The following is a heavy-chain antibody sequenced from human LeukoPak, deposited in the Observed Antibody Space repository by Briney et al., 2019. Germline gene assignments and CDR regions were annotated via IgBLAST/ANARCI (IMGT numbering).Heavy chain of an antibody. D-gene: IGHD5-18*01. CDR3: ARLLGGYSYGTNFDY. V-gene: IGHV1-46*01. CDR1: GYTFTSYY. CDR2: INPSGGST. J-gene: IGHJ4*02. Sequence: ASVKVSCKASGYTFTSYYMHWVRQAPGQGLEWMGIINPSGGSTSYAQKFQGRVTITADESTSTAYMELSSLRSEDTAVYYCARLLGGYSYGTNFDYWGQGTLVTVSS.